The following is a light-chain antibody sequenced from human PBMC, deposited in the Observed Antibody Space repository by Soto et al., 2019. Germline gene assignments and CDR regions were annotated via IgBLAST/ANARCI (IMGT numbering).Light chain of an antibody. CDR2: DAS. J-gene: IGKJ2*01. Sequence: GDRVTITCRASQTINICLAWYQQKPGKAPNLLIHDASSLESGVPSRFSGSGSGTEFTLTITSLQPDDFATYYCQQYNTYPYTFGQGTKVDIK. V-gene: IGKV1-5*01. CDR3: QQYNTYPYT. CDR1: QTINIC.